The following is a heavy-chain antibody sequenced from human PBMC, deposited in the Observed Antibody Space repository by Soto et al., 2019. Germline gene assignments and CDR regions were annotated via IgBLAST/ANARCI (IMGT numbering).Heavy chain of an antibody. D-gene: IGHD2-15*01. V-gene: IGHV1-8*01. Sequence: ASVKVSCKASGHTFTSYDINWVRQATGQGLEWMGWMNPNSGNTGYAQKFQGRVTMTRNTSISTAYMELSSLRPEDTAVYYCARGIFERYCSGGSCYRYYFDYWGQGTLVTVSS. CDR3: ARGIFERYCSGGSCYRYYFDY. CDR2: MNPNSGNT. J-gene: IGHJ4*02. CDR1: GHTFTSYD.